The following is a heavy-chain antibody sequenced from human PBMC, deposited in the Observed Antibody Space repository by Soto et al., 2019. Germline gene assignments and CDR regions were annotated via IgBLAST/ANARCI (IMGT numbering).Heavy chain of an antibody. Sequence: ASVKVSCKASGYTFTSYDINWVRQATGQGLEWMGWMNPNSGNTGYAQKFQGRVTMTRNTSISTAYMELSSLRSEDTAVYYCARVYCSGGSCYSFKYYFDYWGQGTLVTVSS. D-gene: IGHD2-15*01. CDR2: MNPNSGNT. CDR1: GYTFTSYD. V-gene: IGHV1-8*01. CDR3: ARVYCSGGSCYSFKYYFDY. J-gene: IGHJ4*02.